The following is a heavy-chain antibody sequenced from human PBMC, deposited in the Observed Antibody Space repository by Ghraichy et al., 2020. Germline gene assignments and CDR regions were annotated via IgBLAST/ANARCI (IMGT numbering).Heavy chain of an antibody. D-gene: IGHD6-19*01. CDR1: GFTFDDYG. CDR2: INWNGGST. Sequence: GESLNISCAASGFTFDDYGMSWVRQAPGKGLEWVSGINWNGGSTGYADSVKGRFTISRDNAKNSLYLQMNSLRAEDTALYHCARGGGISGWYYYFDYWGQGILVTVSP. V-gene: IGHV3-20*01. CDR3: ARGGGISGWYYYFDY. J-gene: IGHJ4*02.